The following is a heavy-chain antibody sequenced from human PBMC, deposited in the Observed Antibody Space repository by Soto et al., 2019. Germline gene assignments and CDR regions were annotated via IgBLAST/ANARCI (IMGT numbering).Heavy chain of an antibody. Sequence: GESLKISCKTSGYSFISHWVAWVRQLPGKGLEWMGTFYPGDSTSTYSPSFQGQVTISVDTSITTAYLQLNSLKASDTAMYYCARIIGYCRNNDCSWTFDVWGQGTMVTVSS. CDR2: FYPGDSTS. CDR1: GYSFISHW. V-gene: IGHV5-51*01. CDR3: ARIIGYCRNNDCSWTFDV. J-gene: IGHJ3*01. D-gene: IGHD2-15*01.